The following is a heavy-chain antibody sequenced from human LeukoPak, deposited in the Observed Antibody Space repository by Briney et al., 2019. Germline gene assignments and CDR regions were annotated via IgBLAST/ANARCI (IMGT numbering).Heavy chain of an antibody. J-gene: IGHJ4*02. CDR2: ISSSSSYT. Sequence: GGSLRLSCAASGFTFSDYYMSWIRQAPGKGLEWVSYISSSSSYTNYADSVKGRLTISRDNAKNSLYLQMNSLRAEDTAVYYCARAGYCSGGSCLQPFDYWGQGTLVTVSS. CDR3: ARAGYCSGGSCLQPFDY. CDR1: GFTFSDYY. D-gene: IGHD2-15*01. V-gene: IGHV3-11*06.